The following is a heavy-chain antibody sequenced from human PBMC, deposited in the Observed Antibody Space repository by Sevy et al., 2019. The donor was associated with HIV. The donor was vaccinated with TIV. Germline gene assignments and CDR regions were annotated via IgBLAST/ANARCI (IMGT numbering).Heavy chain of an antibody. Sequence: GGSLRLSCAASGFSFISYAMNWVRQAPGKGLEWVSAISGSDGATYSADSLKGRLSISRDNSQNTLYLQMDSRRAEDTAVYYCSKDIVAVVEDAFDIWGQGTMVTVSS. CDR1: GFSFISYA. CDR2: ISGSDGAT. D-gene: IGHD2-15*01. CDR3: SKDIVAVVEDAFDI. J-gene: IGHJ3*02. V-gene: IGHV3-23*01.